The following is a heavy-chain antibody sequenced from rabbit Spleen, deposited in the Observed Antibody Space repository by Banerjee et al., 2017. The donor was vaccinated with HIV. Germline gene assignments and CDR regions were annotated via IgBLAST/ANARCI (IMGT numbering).Heavy chain of an antibody. CDR2: INTATGKP. CDR3: ARDLDAVIGWNFAW. CDR1: GFSFSDRDV. Sequence: QEQLVESGGGLVKPEGSLTLTCKASGFSFSDRDVMCWVRQAPGKGLEWIACINTATGKPVYATWAKGRFTISRTSSTTVTLQMTSLTAADTATYFCARDLDAVIGWNFAWWGPGTLVTVS. J-gene: IGHJ4*01. V-gene: IGHV1S45*01. D-gene: IGHD1-1*01.